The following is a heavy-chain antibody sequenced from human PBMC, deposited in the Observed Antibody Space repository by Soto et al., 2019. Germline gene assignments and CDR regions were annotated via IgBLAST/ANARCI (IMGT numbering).Heavy chain of an antibody. Sequence: QTPSLSSALSVVSASINTAAWNWIRQSPSRGLEWVGRTHYRSQWYNDYAVSVKRRITIKPDKSKNQFALQLNSVTPEDTAVYCGARDLVRLRWIEPWGQGTLVIVSS. CDR1: VVSASINTAA. J-gene: IGHJ5*02. CDR2: THYRSQWYN. V-gene: IGHV6-1*01. CDR3: ARDLVRLRWIEP. D-gene: IGHD6-13*01.